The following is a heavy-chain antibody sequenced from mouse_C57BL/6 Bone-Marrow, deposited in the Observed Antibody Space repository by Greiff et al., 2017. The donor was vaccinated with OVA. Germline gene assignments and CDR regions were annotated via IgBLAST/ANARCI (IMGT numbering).Heavy chain of an antibody. Sequence: VKLQESGPELVKPGASVKISCKASGYAFSSSWMNWVKQRPGKGLEWIGRIYPGDGDTNYNGKFKGKATLTADKSSSTAYMQLSSLTSEDSAVYFCARWGYYGSSLWYFDVWGTGTTVTVSS. J-gene: IGHJ1*03. CDR3: ARWGYYGSSLWYFDV. CDR2: IYPGDGDT. V-gene: IGHV1-82*01. CDR1: GYAFSSSW. D-gene: IGHD1-1*01.